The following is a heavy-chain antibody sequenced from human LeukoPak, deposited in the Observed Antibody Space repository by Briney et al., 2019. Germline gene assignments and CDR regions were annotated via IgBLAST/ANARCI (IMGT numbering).Heavy chain of an antibody. V-gene: IGHV4-59*01. CDR2: IYYSGST. D-gene: IGHD2-2*01. Sequence: PSETLSLTCTVSGGSISSYYWSWIRQPPGKGLEWIGYIYYSGSTNYNPSLKSRVTISVDTSKNQFSLKLSSVTAADTAVYYCARTPRSAAPFDYWGQGTLVTVSS. CDR3: ARTPRSAAPFDY. J-gene: IGHJ4*02. CDR1: GGSISSYY.